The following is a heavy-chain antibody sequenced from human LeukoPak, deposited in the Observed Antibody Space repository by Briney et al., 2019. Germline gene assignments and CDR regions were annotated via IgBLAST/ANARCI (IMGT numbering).Heavy chain of an antibody. CDR2: ISYDGSNK. V-gene: IGHV3-30*03. CDR1: GFTFSSYG. CDR3: ARTSTRDGYRYFDY. J-gene: IGHJ4*02. Sequence: PGRSLRLSCAASGFTFSSYGMHWVRQAPGKGLEWVAVISYDGSNKYYADSVKGRFTISRDNAKNSLYLQMNSLRAEDTAVYYCARTSTRDGYRYFDYWGQGTLVTVSS. D-gene: IGHD5-24*01.